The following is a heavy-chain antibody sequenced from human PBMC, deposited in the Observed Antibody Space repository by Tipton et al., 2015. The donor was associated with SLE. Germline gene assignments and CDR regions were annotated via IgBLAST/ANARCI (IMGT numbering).Heavy chain of an antibody. J-gene: IGHJ4*02. V-gene: IGHV4-38-2*01. CDR1: GYSISRGDY. D-gene: IGHD3-10*01. CDR3: ARIGGYGSGTFYPDY. Sequence: TLSLTCAVSGYSISRGDYWGWVRQSPGEGLGWMANIYHRGASYQNPSLRGRVSISVDTSKNQFSLKLTSVTAADTAVYYCARIGGYGSGTFYPDYWGQGTLVNVSS. CDR2: IYHRGAS.